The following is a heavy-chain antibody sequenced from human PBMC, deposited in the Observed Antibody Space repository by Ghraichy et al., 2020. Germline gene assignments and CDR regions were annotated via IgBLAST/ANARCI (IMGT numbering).Heavy chain of an antibody. Sequence: GGSLRLSCIASGFTFSDHYMDWVRQAPGQGLEWLGRPINKATITEYAASVKGRFTISRDDSKNTLYLQMNSLKIEDTAVYYCARSVAGAGIDHWGQGTLVTVS. CDR1: GFTFSDHY. V-gene: IGHV3-72*01. D-gene: IGHD1-26*01. J-gene: IGHJ4*02. CDR2: PINKATIT. CDR3: ARSVAGAGIDH.